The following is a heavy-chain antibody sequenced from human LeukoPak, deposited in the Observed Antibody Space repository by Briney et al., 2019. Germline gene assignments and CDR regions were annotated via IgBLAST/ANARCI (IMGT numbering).Heavy chain of an antibody. V-gene: IGHV3-23*01. CDR1: GFIFSEFA. J-gene: IGHJ3*02. CDR3: AKDMVARNGVCDAFDI. D-gene: IGHD2-8*01. CDR2: ITGGGETP. Sequence: GGSLRLSCAPSGFIFSEFAMKWVRQAPGKGLEWVAHITGGGETPYYADCVRGGYTMSRDISKNTLYLQMKRLRVEDTAVYYCAKDMVARNGVCDAFDIWGQGTMVIVSS.